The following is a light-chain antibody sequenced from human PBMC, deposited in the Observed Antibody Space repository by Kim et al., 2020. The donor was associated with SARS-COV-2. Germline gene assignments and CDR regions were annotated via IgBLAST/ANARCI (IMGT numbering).Light chain of an antibody. V-gene: IGKV3-15*01. CDR3: QQYNNWPPYT. CDR1: QSISSN. J-gene: IGKJ2*01. CDR2: GAS. Sequence: SPGEGATLSCRASQSISSNLAWYQQKPGQAPRLLIYGASTRATDIPARFSGSGSGTDFTLTISSLQSEDFAVYYCQQYNNWPPYTFGQGTKVDIK.